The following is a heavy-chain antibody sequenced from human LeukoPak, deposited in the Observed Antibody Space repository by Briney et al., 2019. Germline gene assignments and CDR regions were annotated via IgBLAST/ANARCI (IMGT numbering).Heavy chain of an antibody. CDR1: GFTFSSYG. J-gene: IGHJ4*02. CDR3: AKDRYVWGSYRYSELDY. Sequence: SGGSLRLSCAASGFTFSSYGMHWVRQAPGKGLEWVAVISYDGSNKYYADSVKGRFTISRDNSKNTLYLQMNSLRAEDTAVYYCAKDRYVWGSYRYSELDYWGQGTLVTVSS. V-gene: IGHV3-30*18. D-gene: IGHD3-16*02. CDR2: ISYDGSNK.